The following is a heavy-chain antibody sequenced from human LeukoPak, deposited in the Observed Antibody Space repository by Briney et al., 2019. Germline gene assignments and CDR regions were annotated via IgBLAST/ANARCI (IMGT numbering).Heavy chain of an antibody. CDR3: AKDRGKYQLLVEFDY. V-gene: IGHV3-30*18. Sequence: PGRSLRLSCAASGFTFSSYGMHWVRPAPGKGLEWVAVISYDGSNKYYADSVKGRFTISRDNSKNTLYLQMNSLRAEDTAVYYCAKDRGKYQLLVEFDYWGQGTLVTVSS. CDR2: ISYDGSNK. J-gene: IGHJ4*02. D-gene: IGHD2-2*01. CDR1: GFTFSSYG.